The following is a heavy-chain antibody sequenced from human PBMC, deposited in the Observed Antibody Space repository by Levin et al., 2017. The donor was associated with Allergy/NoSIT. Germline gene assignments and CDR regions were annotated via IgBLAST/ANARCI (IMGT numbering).Heavy chain of an antibody. Sequence: VASVKVSCKASGGTFSSYAITWVRQAPGQGLEWMGGIIPIFDTANYAQKFQGRVTITADESTSTAYMELSSLRSEDTAVYYCARAPHDGFWSGYYRGMDVWGQGTTVTVSS. CDR3: ARAPHDGFWSGYYRGMDV. CDR2: IIPIFDTA. J-gene: IGHJ6*02. V-gene: IGHV1-69*13. CDR1: GGTFSSYA. D-gene: IGHD3-3*01.